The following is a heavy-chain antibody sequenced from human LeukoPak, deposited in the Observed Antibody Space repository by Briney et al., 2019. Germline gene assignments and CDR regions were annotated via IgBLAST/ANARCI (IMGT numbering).Heavy chain of an antibody. Sequence: GGSLRLSCAASGFTFSSYGMHWVRQAPGKGLEWVAVISYDGSNKYYADSVKGRFTISRDNSKNTLYLQMNSLRAEDTAVYYCARDPRWPRVLDYWGQGTLVTVSS. CDR1: GFTFSSYG. CDR2: ISYDGSNK. V-gene: IGHV3-30*03. CDR3: ARDPRWPRVLDY. D-gene: IGHD5-12*01. J-gene: IGHJ4*02.